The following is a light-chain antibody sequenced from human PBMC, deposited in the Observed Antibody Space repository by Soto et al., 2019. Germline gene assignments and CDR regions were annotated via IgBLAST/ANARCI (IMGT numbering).Light chain of an antibody. CDR2: KAS. Sequence: DIQMTQSPSTLSASVGDRVTITCRASQSIDGWLVWYQQKPGKVPQVLIHKASSLESGVPSRFSGSQSGTEFTLTINSLQPDDFATYHCQQYESYPLTFGGGTKVEIK. CDR3: QQYESYPLT. V-gene: IGKV1-5*03. CDR1: QSIDGW. J-gene: IGKJ4*01.